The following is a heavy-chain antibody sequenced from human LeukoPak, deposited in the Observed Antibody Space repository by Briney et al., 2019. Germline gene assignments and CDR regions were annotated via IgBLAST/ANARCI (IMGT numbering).Heavy chain of an antibody. V-gene: IGHV4-61*02. D-gene: IGHD3-22*01. CDR1: GNSISSGDYY. CDR3: ARGPYSYDSSGAFDI. Sequence: SETLSLTCTVSGNSISSGDYYWSWIRQPAGTGLEWIVRISSSGSTNYHPSLRSRVTISVDTSKNQFSLKLSSVTAADTAVYFCARGPYSYDSSGAFDIWGQGTMVTVSS. CDR2: ISSSGST. J-gene: IGHJ3*02.